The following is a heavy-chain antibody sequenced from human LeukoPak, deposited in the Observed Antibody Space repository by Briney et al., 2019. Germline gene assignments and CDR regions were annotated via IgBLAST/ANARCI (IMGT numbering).Heavy chain of an antibody. J-gene: IGHJ4*02. Sequence: PSETLSLTCTVSGGSISSYYWSWIRQPPGKGLEWIGYIYYSGSTNYNPSLKSRVTISVDTSKNQFSLKLSSVTAADTAVYYCARVGRYGYNLEYFDDWGQGTLVTVSS. CDR1: GGSISSYY. CDR3: ARVGRYGYNLEYFDD. V-gene: IGHV4-59*01. D-gene: IGHD5-24*01. CDR2: IYYSGST.